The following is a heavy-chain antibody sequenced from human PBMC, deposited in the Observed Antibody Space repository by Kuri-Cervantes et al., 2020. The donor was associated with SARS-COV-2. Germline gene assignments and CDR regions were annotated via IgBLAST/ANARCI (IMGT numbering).Heavy chain of an antibody. CDR2: IYYSGST. V-gene: IGHV4-34*01. D-gene: IGHD3-22*01. CDR1: GGSFSGYY. CDR3: ARHYPPSSGYYSDYFDY. J-gene: IGHJ4*02. Sequence: SETLSLTCAVYGGSFSGYYWSWIRQPPGKGLEWIGSIYYSGSTYYNPSLKSRVTISVDTSKNQFSLKLSSVTAADTAVYYCARHYPPSSGYYSDYFDYWGQGTLVTVSS.